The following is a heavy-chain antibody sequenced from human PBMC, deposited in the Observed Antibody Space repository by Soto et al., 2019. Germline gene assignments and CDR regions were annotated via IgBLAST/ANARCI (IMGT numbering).Heavy chain of an antibody. Sequence: ASLQVSCMSSGDALIGHSNTGGGHAPGQGLDCMGRISAYNGNTNYAQKFQGRVTMTTDTSTSTAYMELRSLRSDDTAVYYCARGSACGGATGRRDVDFCRPGTTPTVAS. J-gene: IGHJ6*02. CDR3: ARGSACGGATGRRDVDF. CDR1: GDALIGHS. CDR2: ISAYNGNT. V-gene: IGHV1-18*01. D-gene: IGHD2-21*01.